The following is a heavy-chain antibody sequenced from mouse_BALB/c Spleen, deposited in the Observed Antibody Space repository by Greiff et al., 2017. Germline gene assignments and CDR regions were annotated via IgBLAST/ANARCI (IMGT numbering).Heavy chain of an antibody. Sequence: VHVKQSGAELVKPGASVKLSCTASGFNIKDTYMHWVKQRPEQGLEWIGRIDPANGNTKYDPKFQGKATITADTSSNTAYLQLSSLTSEDTAVYYCASGNPAYWGQGTLVTVSA. CDR3: ASGNPAY. D-gene: IGHD2-1*01. CDR1: GFNIKDTY. J-gene: IGHJ3*01. V-gene: IGHV14-3*02. CDR2: IDPANGNT.